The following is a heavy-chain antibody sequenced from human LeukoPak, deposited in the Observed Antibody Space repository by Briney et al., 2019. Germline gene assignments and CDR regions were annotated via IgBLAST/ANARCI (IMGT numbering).Heavy chain of an antibody. D-gene: IGHD3-3*01. Sequence: SETLSLTCTVSGGSISSGGYYWSWIRQPPGKGLEWIGYIYHSGSTYYNPSLKSRVTISVDRSKNQFSLKLSSVTAADTAVYYCARDKGILRFFRRVQPNAFDIWGQGTMVTVSS. CDR3: ARDKGILRFFRRVQPNAFDI. CDR1: GGSISSGGYY. J-gene: IGHJ3*02. V-gene: IGHV4-30-2*01. CDR2: IYHSGST.